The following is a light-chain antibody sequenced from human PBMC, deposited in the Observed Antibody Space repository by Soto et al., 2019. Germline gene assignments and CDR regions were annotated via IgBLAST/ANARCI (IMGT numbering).Light chain of an antibody. Sequence: EIVFTQSPATLSLSPGERATLSCRASQSVSSYLAWYQHKPGQAPRLLIYHTSNRATGIPARFSGSGSGTDFTLTISSLEPEDFAVYYCHQRQSWPRTFGQGTKVDIK. CDR3: HQRQSWPRT. CDR2: HTS. J-gene: IGKJ1*01. CDR1: QSVSSY. V-gene: IGKV3-11*01.